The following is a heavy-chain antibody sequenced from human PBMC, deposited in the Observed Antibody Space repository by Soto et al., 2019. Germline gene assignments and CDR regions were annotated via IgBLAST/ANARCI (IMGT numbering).Heavy chain of an antibody. CDR1: GGSIGSYY. V-gene: IGHV4-4*07. Sequence: MSLTCTGSGGSIGSYYWNWIRQPAGKGPEWLGRIHTSGTTYYNPALKSRVTMSVDTSKNQFSVNLRSLTAADTAVYYCAKEHNFDPWGQGTMVTVSS. CDR3: AKEHNFDP. J-gene: IGHJ5*02. CDR2: IHTSGTT.